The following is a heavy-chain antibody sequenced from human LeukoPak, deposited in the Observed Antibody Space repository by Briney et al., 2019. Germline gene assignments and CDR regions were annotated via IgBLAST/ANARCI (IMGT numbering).Heavy chain of an antibody. CDR2: IYHTGNT. D-gene: IGHD6-25*01. CDR3: ARDANGSDLHYYHMDV. CDR1: GGSITSANW. Sequence: SGTLSLTCAVSGGSITSANWWSWVRQSPGKGLEWIGEIYHTGNTNYNPSPNSRVSISLDTSKNQFSLRLTSVTAADTAVYFCARDANGSDLHYYHMDVWGKGTTVTVSS. J-gene: IGHJ6*03. V-gene: IGHV4-4*02.